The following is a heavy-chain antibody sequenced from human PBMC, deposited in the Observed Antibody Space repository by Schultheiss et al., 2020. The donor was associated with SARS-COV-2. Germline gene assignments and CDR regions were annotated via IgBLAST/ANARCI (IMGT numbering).Heavy chain of an antibody. Sequence: SLRLSCAASGFTFSSYWMHWVRQAPGKGLEWVSGISWNSGSIGYADSVKGRFTISRDNSKNTLYLQMNSLRAEDTALYYCASQGFGEYYYYGMDVWGQGTTVTVSS. J-gene: IGHJ6*02. CDR1: GFTFSSYW. D-gene: IGHD3-10*01. CDR2: ISWNSGSI. CDR3: ASQGFGEYYYYGMDV. V-gene: IGHV3-9*01.